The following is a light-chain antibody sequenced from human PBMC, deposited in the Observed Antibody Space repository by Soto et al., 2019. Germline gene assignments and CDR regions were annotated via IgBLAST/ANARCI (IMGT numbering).Light chain of an antibody. CDR3: QQYGTSPRT. J-gene: IGKJ1*01. CDR1: QSVSTN. V-gene: IGKV3-20*01. Sequence: EIVVTQSPATLSVSPGERATLSCRASQSVSTNLAWYQQKAGQAPRLLIYDASSRATGIPDRFSGSGSGTDFTLTIVRLGPEDFAVYYCQQYGTSPRTFGQGTKVDIK. CDR2: DAS.